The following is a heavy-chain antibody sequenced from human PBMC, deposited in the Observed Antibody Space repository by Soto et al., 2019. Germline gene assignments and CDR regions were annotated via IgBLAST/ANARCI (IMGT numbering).Heavy chain of an antibody. CDR2: ISGGGSTT. D-gene: IGHD6-19*01. CDR1: GFTFSRRA. Sequence: PGGSLRLSCAASGFTFSRRAMTWVRQAPGKGLEWVSVISGGGSTTYYADSVKGRFTTSRDNSKNTLYLQMGSLRAEDTAVYYCAKRAGTSGGYFDLWGHGTLVTVSS. CDR3: AKRAGTSGGYFDL. J-gene: IGHJ4*01. V-gene: IGHV3-23*01.